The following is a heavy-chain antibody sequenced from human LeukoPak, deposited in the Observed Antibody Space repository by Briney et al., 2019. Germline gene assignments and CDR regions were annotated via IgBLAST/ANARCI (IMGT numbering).Heavy chain of an antibody. V-gene: IGHV4-30-4*08. D-gene: IGHD2-2*02. J-gene: IGHJ3*02. CDR3: ARVGYCSSTSCYTGGDAFDI. CDR1: GGSISSGDYY. CDR2: IYYSGST. Sequence: SETLSLTCTVSGGSISSGDYYWSWIRQPPGKGLEWIGYIYYSGSTYYNPSLKSRVTISVDTSKNQFSLKLSSVTAADTAVYYCARVGYCSSTSCYTGGDAFDIWGQGTMVTVSS.